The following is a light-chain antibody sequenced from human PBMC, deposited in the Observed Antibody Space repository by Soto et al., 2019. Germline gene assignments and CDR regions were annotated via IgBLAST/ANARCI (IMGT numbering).Light chain of an antibody. Sequence: QALLTRPRSVCGYPGQSVTISCTGTSSYVGGYNYVSWYQQHPGKAPKLMIYDVSKRPSGVPDRFSGSKSGNTASLTISGLQAEDEADYYFFSYAGSYTLVIGSGIRHTVL. CDR3: FSYAGSYTLV. CDR2: DVS. V-gene: IGLV2-11*01. CDR1: SSYVGGYNY. J-gene: IGLJ1*01.